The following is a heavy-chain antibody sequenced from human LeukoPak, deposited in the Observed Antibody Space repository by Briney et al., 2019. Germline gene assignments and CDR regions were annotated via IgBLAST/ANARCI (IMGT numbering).Heavy chain of an antibody. D-gene: IGHD3-3*01. J-gene: IGHJ4*02. CDR2: IDHSGGS. V-gene: IGHV4-38-2*02. Sequence: SETLSLTCTVSGYSISSGYYWGWIRQPPGKGLEWIGSIDHSGGSYYNPSLKSRVTMSVDTSKNQFSLKLSSVTAADTAVYYCARVRYDFWSGYFQYYFDYWGQGTLVTVSS. CDR3: ARVRYDFWSGYFQYYFDY. CDR1: GYSISSGYY.